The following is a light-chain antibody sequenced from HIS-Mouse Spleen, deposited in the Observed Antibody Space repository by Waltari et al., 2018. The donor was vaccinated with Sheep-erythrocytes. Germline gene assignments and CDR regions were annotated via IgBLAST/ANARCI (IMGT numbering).Light chain of an antibody. CDR2: YDD. CDR3: AAWDDSLNGVV. J-gene: IGLJ2*01. V-gene: IGLV1-36*01. Sequence: QSVLTQPPSVSEAPRQRVTISCSGSSSNIGNNAVNWYQQPPGKAPKLLIYYDDLLPSGVSGRFSGSKSGTSASLAISGLQSEDEADYYCAAWDDSLNGVVFGGGTKLTVL. CDR1: SSNIGNNA.